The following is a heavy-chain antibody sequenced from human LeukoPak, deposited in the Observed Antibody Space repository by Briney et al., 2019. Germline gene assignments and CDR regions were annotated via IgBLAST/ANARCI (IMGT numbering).Heavy chain of an antibody. CDR1: GYTFTSYG. CDR2: ISAYNGNT. V-gene: IGHV1-18*04. Sequence: ASVKVSCKASGYTFTSYGISWVRQAPGQGLEWMGWISAYNGNTNYAQKLQGRVTMTTDTSTSTAYMELRSLRSDDTAVYYCARGGITMVRGVTPAPDYWGQGTLSPSPQ. D-gene: IGHD3-10*01. J-gene: IGHJ4*02. CDR3: ARGGITMVRGVTPAPDY.